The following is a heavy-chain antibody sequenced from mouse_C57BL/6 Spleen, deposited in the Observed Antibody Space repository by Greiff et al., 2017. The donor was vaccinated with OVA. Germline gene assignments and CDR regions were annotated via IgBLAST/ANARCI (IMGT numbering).Heavy chain of an antibody. CDR1: GYTFTDYE. CDR2: IDPENGGT. J-gene: IGHJ2*01. CDR3: SRSDVYYFDY. V-gene: IGHV1-15*01. Sequence: QVQLQQSGAELVRPGASVTLSCKASGYTFTDYEMHWVKQTPVHGLEWIGVIDPENGGTAYNQKFKGKAILTADTSSNTVYMQLSNLTTEYSSIYYCSRSDVYYFDYWGQGTTLTVSS.